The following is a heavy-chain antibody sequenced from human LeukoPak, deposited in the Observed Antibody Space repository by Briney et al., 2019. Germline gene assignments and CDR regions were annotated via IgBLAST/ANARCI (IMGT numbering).Heavy chain of an antibody. CDR2: IHHSGST. Sequence: SETLSLTCAVSGGSISSRNWWSWVRQPPGKGLEWIGEIHHSGSTNYNSSLKSRVTISVDKSKKQFSLKLNSVTAADTAVYYCARDKYYYYYDSSGYYLGYWGQGTLVTVSS. J-gene: IGHJ4*02. CDR3: ARDKYYYYYDSSGYYLGY. V-gene: IGHV4-4*02. CDR1: GGSISSRNW. D-gene: IGHD3-22*01.